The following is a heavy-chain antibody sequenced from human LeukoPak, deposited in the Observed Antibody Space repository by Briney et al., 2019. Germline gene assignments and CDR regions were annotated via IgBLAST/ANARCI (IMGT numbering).Heavy chain of an antibody. V-gene: IGHV3-23*01. J-gene: IGHJ4*02. D-gene: IGHD4-17*01. CDR3: AKFFTFYGDSRGYYFDF. CDR2: TSARGGDT. CDR1: GFTFSGYA. Sequence: PGGSLRLSCAASGFTFSGYAMSWVRQTPGKGLEWVSATSARGGDTYYADSVKGRFTISRDNSKNTVYLQMNSLRAEEPALYYCAKFFTFYGDSRGYYFDFWGQGTLVTVSS.